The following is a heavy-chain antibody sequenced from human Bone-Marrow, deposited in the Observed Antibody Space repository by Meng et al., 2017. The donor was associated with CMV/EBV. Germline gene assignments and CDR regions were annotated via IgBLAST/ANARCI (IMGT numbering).Heavy chain of an antibody. V-gene: IGHV3-20*04. J-gene: IGHJ6*02. D-gene: IGHD3-10*01. CDR3: ALSLGSGSSFVMDV. Sequence: GESLKISCAASGFTFDDYGMSWVRQAPGKGLEWVSGINWNGGSTGYADSVKGRFTISRDNAKNSLYLQMNSLRAEDTAVYYCALSLGSGSSFVMDVWGQGTTVTVSS. CDR1: GFTFDDYG. CDR2: INWNGGST.